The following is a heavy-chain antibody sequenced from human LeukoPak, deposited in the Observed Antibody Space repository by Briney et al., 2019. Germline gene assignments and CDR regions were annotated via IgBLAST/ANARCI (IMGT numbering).Heavy chain of an antibody. Sequence: GASVKVSCKAAGYTFTNYYMQWVRQAPGQGLEWMGIINPRDGSTSYAQKFQGRVTVTRDTSTSTVYIELSSLRSEDTAVYYCARVYCSGGSCYEFDFWGQGTLVTVSS. V-gene: IGHV1-46*03. J-gene: IGHJ4*02. CDR1: GYTFTNYY. D-gene: IGHD2-15*01. CDR2: INPRDGST. CDR3: ARVYCSGGSCYEFDF.